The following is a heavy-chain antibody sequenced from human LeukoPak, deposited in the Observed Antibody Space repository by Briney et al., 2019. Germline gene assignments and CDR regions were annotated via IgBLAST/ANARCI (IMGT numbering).Heavy chain of an antibody. CDR2: ISWNSGSI. D-gene: IGHD6-19*01. J-gene: IGHJ1*01. V-gene: IGHV3-9*01. CDR1: GFTFDDYA. Sequence: GRSLRLSCVASGFTFDDYAMHRVRQAPGKGLEWVSGISWNSGSIGYADSVKGRFTISRDNAKNSLYLQMNSLRAEDTALYYCAKDEDVNSSRRGLWLSRFGSNNLFQHWGQGTLVTVSS. CDR3: AKDEDVNSSRRGLWLSRFGSNNLFQH.